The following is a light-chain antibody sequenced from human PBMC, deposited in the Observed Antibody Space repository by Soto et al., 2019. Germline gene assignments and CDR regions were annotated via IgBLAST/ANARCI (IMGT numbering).Light chain of an antibody. CDR2: GAS. CDR1: QSISTY. CDR3: QQYDSWPVT. V-gene: IGKV1-39*01. Sequence: DIQMTQSPSSLSASVGDRVTITCRASQSISTYLSWYQQKPGKVPKLLIYGASSLQTGVPSRFSGGGSGTDFTLTISSLQPEDFAIYYCQQYDSWPVTFGGGTKVDIK. J-gene: IGKJ4*01.